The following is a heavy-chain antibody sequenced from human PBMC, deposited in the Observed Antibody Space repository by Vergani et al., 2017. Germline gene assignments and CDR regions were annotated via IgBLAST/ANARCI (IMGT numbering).Heavy chain of an antibody. CDR2: IYTSGST. J-gene: IGHJ4*02. D-gene: IGHD3-22*01. CDR3: AREQGTRRSPYDDSRGYTCCFDY. CDR1: GGSISSGSYY. V-gene: IGHV4-61*02. Sequence: QVQLQESGPGLVKPSQTLSLTCTVSGGSISSGSYYWSWIRQPAGKGLEWIGRIYTSGSTNYNPSLKIRLTISVDTSKHQFSLKLSSVTAADTAVYYCAREQGTRRSPYDDSRGYTCCFDYWGQGTLVTVSS.